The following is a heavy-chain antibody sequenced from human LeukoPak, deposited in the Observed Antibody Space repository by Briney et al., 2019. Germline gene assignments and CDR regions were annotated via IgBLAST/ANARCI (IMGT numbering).Heavy chain of an antibody. V-gene: IGHV4-39*01. J-gene: IGHJ6*03. CDR3: ARPLFYYYYMDV. CDR2: IYYSGST. Sequence: SETLSLTCTVSGGSISSSSYYWAWIRQPPGKGLEWIGSIYYSGSTYYNPSPKGRATISVDTSKNQFSLELSSVTAADTAVYYCARPLFYYYYMDVWGNGTTVTVSS. CDR1: GGSISSSSYY.